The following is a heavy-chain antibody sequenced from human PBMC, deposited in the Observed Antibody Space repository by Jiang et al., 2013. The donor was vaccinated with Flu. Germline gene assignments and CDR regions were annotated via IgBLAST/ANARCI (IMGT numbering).Heavy chain of an antibody. Sequence: GVVQPGRSLRLSCAASGFTFSSYGVHWVRQAPGKGLEWVAVISYDGSNKYYADSVKGRFTISRDNSKNTLYLQMNSLRAEDTAVYYCAKTGSGSYYPVYYYYYGMDVWGQGTTVTVSS. CDR2: ISYDGSNK. D-gene: IGHD3-10*01. J-gene: IGHJ6*02. V-gene: IGHV3-30*18. CDR1: GFTFSSYG. CDR3: AKTGSGSYYPVYYYYYGMDV.